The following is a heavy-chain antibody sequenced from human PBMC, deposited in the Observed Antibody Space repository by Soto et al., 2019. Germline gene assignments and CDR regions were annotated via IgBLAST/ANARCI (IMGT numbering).Heavy chain of an antibody. V-gene: IGHV3-48*01. Sequence: EVQLVESGGGLVQPGGSLKLSCAASGFTFSTHSMNWVRQAPGRGLEWVSYIHSSSSWEVYADSVRGRFTVSRDNAKNSLYLQMSSLRAEDTAVYYCVFDFWLVPTVWRKGPTVPVSS. CDR2: IHSSSSWE. CDR3: VFDFWLVPTV. CDR1: GFTFSTHS. J-gene: IGHJ6*04. D-gene: IGHD3-3*01.